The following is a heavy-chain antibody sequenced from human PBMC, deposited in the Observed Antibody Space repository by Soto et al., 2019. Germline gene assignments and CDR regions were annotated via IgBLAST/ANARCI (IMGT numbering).Heavy chain of an antibody. J-gene: IGHJ4*02. CDR2: INHSGST. CDR1: GGSFSGYY. CDR3: ARQGYSYAPDY. V-gene: IGHV4-34*01. Sequence: LSLTCAVYGGSFSGYYWSWIRQPPGKGLEWIGEINHSGSTNYNPSLKSRVTISVDTSKNQFSLKLSSVTAADTAVYYCARQGYSYAPDYWGQGTLVTVSS. D-gene: IGHD5-18*01.